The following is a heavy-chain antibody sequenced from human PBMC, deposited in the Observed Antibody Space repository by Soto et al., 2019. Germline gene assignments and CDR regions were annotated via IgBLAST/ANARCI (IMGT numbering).Heavy chain of an antibody. CDR3: AKDRTTMYDGFDN. D-gene: IGHD1-7*01. Sequence: PGGSLRLSCAAAGFTFSSYAMTWVRQAPGKGLEWVSTITGSGGSTYYADSVKGRFTISRDNSKNTLYLQMNSLRAEDTAVYYCAKDRTTMYDGFDNWGQGTMVTVSS. J-gene: IGHJ3*02. CDR2: ITGSGGST. CDR1: GFTFSSYA. V-gene: IGHV3-23*01.